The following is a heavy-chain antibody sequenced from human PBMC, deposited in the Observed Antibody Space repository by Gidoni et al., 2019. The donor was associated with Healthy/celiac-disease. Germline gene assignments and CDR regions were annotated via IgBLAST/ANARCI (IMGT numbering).Heavy chain of an antibody. CDR3: ANAKYQLLQDFDY. J-gene: IGHJ4*02. CDR1: GFTFSSYG. V-gene: IGHV3-30*18. CDR2: ISYDGSNK. D-gene: IGHD2-2*01. Sequence: QVQLVESGGGVVQPGRSLRRSCAASGFTFSSYGMHWVRQAPGKGLEWVAVISYDGSNKYYADSVKGRFTISRDNSKNTLYLQMNSLRAEDTAVYYCANAKYQLLQDFDYWGQGTLVTVSS.